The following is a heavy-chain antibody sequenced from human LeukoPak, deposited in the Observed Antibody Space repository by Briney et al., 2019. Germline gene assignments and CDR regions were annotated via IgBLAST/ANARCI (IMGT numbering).Heavy chain of an antibody. CDR1: GFTFSNYV. D-gene: IGHD2-15*01. V-gene: IGHV3-30*04. CDR3: AGEGLGYCSGGSCADAFDI. J-gene: IGHJ3*02. Sequence: GGSLRLSCAASGFTFSNYVIHWVRQAPGKGLEWVAVISYDGSNKYYADSVKGRFTISRDNSKNTLYLQINSLRAEDTAVYYCAGEGLGYCSGGSCADAFDIWGQGTMVTVSS. CDR2: ISYDGSNK.